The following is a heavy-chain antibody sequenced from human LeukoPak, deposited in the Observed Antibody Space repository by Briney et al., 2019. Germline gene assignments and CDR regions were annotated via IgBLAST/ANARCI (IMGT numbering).Heavy chain of an antibody. CDR1: GVTVSSIY. V-gene: IGHV3-53*01. D-gene: IGHD3-10*01. CDR2: IYPDGRT. CDR3: ATLKGWYGEGCFDC. J-gene: IGHJ4*02. Sequence: GGSLRLSCAASGVTVSSIYMGWVRQAPGKGLDWVSVIYPDGRTYYTESVKGRFTISRDSSENSLFLQMNSLRAEDTAVYSCATLKGWYGEGCFDCWGQGTLVTVSS.